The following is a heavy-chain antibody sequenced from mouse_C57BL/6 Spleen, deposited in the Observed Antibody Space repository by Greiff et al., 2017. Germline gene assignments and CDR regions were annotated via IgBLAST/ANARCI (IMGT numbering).Heavy chain of an antibody. CDR3: ARAYGYHWYFDV. D-gene: IGHD2-2*01. Sequence: EVQLVESGGGLVKPGGSLKLSCAASGFTFSDYGMHWVRQAPEKGLEWVAYISSGSSTIYYADTVKGRFTISRDNAKNTLFLQMTSLRSEDTAMYYCARAYGYHWYFDVWGTGTTVTVAS. CDR1: GFTFSDYG. J-gene: IGHJ1*03. CDR2: ISSGSSTI. V-gene: IGHV5-17*01.